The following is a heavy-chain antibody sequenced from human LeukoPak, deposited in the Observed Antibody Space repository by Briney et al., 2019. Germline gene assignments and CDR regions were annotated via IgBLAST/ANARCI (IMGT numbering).Heavy chain of an antibody. CDR1: GYTFTSYY. CDR3: ARANHHPVVLSSAFCKLPFDP. Sequence: ASVKVSCKASGYTFTSYYMHWVRQTPGQGLEWMGIINPSGGSTSYAQKFQGRVTMTRDTSTSTVYMELSSLRSEDTAVYYCARANHHPVVLSSAFCKLPFDPWGQGTLVTVFS. CDR2: INPSGGST. V-gene: IGHV1-46*01. D-gene: IGHD1-14*01. J-gene: IGHJ5*02.